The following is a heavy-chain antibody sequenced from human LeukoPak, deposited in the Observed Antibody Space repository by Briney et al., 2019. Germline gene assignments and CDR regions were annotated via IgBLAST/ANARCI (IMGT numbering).Heavy chain of an antibody. D-gene: IGHD3-22*01. CDR2: INPNSGGT. V-gene: IGHV1-2*02. CDR1: GYTFTGYY. CDR3: ARGFNFYYDSSGYYCGWEAFDY. Sequence: GASVKVSCKASGYTFTGYYMHWVRQAPGQGLEWMGWINPNSGGTNYAQKFQGRVTMTRDTSISTAYMELSRLRSDDTAVYYCARGFNFYYDSSGYYCGWEAFDYWGQGTLVTVSS. J-gene: IGHJ4*02.